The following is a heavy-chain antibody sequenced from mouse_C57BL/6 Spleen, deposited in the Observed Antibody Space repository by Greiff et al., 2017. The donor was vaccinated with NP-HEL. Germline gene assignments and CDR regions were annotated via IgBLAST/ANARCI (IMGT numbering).Heavy chain of an antibody. Sequence: VQLQQPGAELVKPGASVKLSCKASGYTFTSYWMHWVKQRPGQGLEWIGMIHPNSASTNYNEKFKSKATLTVDKSPSTAYMQLSSLTSEDSAVYSCARTTMGGFDYWGQGATLTVSS. J-gene: IGHJ2*01. D-gene: IGHD2-1*01. CDR1: GYTFTSYW. V-gene: IGHV1-64*01. CDR2: IHPNSAST. CDR3: ARTTMGGFDY.